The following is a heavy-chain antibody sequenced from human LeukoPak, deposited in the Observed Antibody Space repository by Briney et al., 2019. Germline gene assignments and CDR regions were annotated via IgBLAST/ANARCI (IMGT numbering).Heavy chain of an antibody. J-gene: IGHJ4*02. CDR3: ARGRNTKRAAAPVDY. CDR1: GYTFTSYY. CDR2: IIPIFGTA. Sequence: SVKVSRTASGYTFTSYYMHWVRQAPGQGLEWMEGIIPIFGTADYAQKFQGRVTITADESTSTAYMELSSLRSEDTAVYYCARGRNTKRAAAPVDYWGQGTLVTVSS. V-gene: IGHV1-69*13. D-gene: IGHD6-13*01.